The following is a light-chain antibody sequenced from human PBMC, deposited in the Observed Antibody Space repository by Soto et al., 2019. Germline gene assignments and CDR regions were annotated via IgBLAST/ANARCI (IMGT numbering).Light chain of an antibody. CDR2: EVS. J-gene: IGLJ1*01. CDR3: CSYAGSSTLYV. Sequence: QSALTQPASVSGSPGQSITISCTGTSTDVGTYNLVSWYQQHPGEAPKFMIYEVSKRPSGVSNRFSGSKSVNTASLTISGLQAEDEADYYCCSYAGSSTLYVFGTGTKLTVL. V-gene: IGLV2-23*02. CDR1: STDVGTYNL.